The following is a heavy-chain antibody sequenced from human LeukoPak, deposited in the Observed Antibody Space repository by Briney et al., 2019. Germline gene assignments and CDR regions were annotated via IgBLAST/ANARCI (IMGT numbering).Heavy chain of an antibody. CDR2: ISGSGGSP. V-gene: IGHV3-23*01. J-gene: IGHJ4*02. CDR1: GFTFSSYA. D-gene: IGHD3-3*01. CDR3: ARGHYDFWSGSPRAFDY. Sequence: GGSLRLSCAASGFTFSSYAMSWVRQAPGKGLEWVSAISGSGGSPYYADSVKGRFTISRDNSKNTLYLQMNSLRAEDTAVYCCARGHYDFWSGSPRAFDYWGQGTLVTVSS.